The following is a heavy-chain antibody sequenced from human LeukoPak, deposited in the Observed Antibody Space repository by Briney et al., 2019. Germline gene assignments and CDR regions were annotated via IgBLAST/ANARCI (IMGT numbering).Heavy chain of an antibody. CDR3: ASYCGTTSCYASGDY. CDR1: GFTFSSYA. CDR2: ISGSGGST. V-gene: IGHV3-23*01. J-gene: IGHJ4*02. D-gene: IGHD2-2*01. Sequence: PGRCLRLSCAASGFTFSSYAMNWVRQGPGKGLEWVSGISGSGGSTFYADSVKGRFTISRDNSKNTVFLQMNSLRAEDTAVYYCASYCGTTSCYASGDYWGQGTLVTVSS.